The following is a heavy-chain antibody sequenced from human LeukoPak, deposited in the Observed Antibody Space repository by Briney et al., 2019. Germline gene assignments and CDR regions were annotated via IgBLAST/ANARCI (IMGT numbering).Heavy chain of an antibody. CDR1: GFTFDDYA. CDR2: ISWDGGST. CDR3: AKDGRSYSYGYDNWFDP. V-gene: IGHV3-43*01. Sequence: GGSLRLSCAASGFTFDDYAMHWVRQAPGKGLEWVSLISWDGGSTYYADSVKGRFTISRDNSKNSLYLQMNSLRTEDTALYYCAKDGRSYSYGYDNWFDPWGQGTLVTVSS. J-gene: IGHJ5*02. D-gene: IGHD5-18*01.